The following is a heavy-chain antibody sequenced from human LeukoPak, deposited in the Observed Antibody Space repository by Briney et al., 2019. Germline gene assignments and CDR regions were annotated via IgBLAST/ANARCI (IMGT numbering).Heavy chain of an antibody. D-gene: IGHD3-3*01. CDR2: INPNSGGT. J-gene: IGHJ6*02. CDR1: GYTLTGFY. CDR3: ARAGDFWSGYQLYYYYGMDV. Sequence: ASVKVSCKASGYTLTGFYMHWVRQAPGQGLEWMAWINPNSGGTNYAQKFQGRVTMTRDTSISTAYMELSRLRSDDTAVYYCARAGDFWSGYQLYYYYGMDVWGQGTTVTVSS. V-gene: IGHV1-2*02.